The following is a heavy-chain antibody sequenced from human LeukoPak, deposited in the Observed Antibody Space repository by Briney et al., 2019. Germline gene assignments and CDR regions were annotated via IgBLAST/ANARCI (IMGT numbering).Heavy chain of an antibody. D-gene: IGHD4-17*01. V-gene: IGHV3-15*01. Sequence: PGGSLRLSCAASGFTFSSYEMNWVRQAPGKGLEWVGRFRSKTDGGAIEYAAPVKGRVTISRDDTINTLYPQMNSLKTEDTGVYYCTTDGGGDYQGGYWGQGTLVTVSS. J-gene: IGHJ1*01. CDR2: FRSKTDGGAI. CDR1: GFTFSSYE. CDR3: TTDGGGDYQGGY.